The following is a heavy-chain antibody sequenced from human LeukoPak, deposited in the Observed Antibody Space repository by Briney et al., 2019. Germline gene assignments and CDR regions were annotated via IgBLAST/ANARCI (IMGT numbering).Heavy chain of an antibody. V-gene: IGHV3-23*01. CDR3: AKKIFAGVGTRGRGAFDI. CDR1: GFTFTTYA. J-gene: IGHJ3*02. CDR2: VTNSGGST. D-gene: IGHD2-21*02. Sequence: GGSLRLSCAASGFTFTTYAMSWVRQAPGKGLEWVSGVTNSGGSTYYADSVEGRFTISRDNSKNTPYLQMNSLRAEDTAVYYCAKKIFAGVGTRGRGAFDIWGQGTMVTVSS.